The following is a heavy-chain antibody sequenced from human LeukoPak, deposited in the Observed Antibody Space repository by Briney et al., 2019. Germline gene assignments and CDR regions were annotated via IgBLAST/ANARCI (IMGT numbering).Heavy chain of an antibody. J-gene: IGHJ6*02. Sequence: PGGSLRLSCAASGFTFSSYAMSWVRQAPGKGLEWVSAISGSGGSTYYADSVKGRFTISRDNSKNTLYLQMNSLRAEDTAVYYCANGDIAAAGNYYYYGMDAWGQGTTVTVSS. CDR1: GFTFSSYA. D-gene: IGHD6-13*01. V-gene: IGHV3-23*01. CDR2: ISGSGGST. CDR3: ANGDIAAAGNYYYYGMDA.